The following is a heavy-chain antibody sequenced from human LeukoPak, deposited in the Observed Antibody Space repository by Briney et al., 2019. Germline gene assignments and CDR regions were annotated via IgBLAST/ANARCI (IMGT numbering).Heavy chain of an antibody. CDR3: ARDILDGSYDFWSGYWGD. J-gene: IGHJ4*02. Sequence: GASVTVSCKASGYTFTGYYMHWVRQAPGQGLEWMGWINPNSGGTNYAQKFQGRVTMTRDTSISTAYMELSRLRSDDTAVYYCARDILDGSYDFWSGYWGDWGQGTLVTVSS. V-gene: IGHV1-2*02. D-gene: IGHD3-3*01. CDR2: INPNSGGT. CDR1: GYTFTGYY.